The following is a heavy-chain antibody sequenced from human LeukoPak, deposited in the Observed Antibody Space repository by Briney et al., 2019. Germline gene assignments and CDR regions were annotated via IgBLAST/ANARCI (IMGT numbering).Heavy chain of an antibody. CDR3: AYYYGSGSYQPGMDV. CDR2: ISGSGGST. V-gene: IGHV3-23*01. D-gene: IGHD3-10*01. Sequence: PGGSLRLSYAASGFTFSSYAMSWVRQAPGKGLEWVSAISGSGGSTYYADSVKGRFTISRDNSKNTLYLQMNSLRAEDTAVYYCAYYYGSGSYQPGMDVWGQGTTVTVSS. CDR1: GFTFSSYA. J-gene: IGHJ6*02.